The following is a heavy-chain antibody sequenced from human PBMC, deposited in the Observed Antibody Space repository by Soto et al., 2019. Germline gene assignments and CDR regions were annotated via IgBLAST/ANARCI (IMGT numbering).Heavy chain of an antibody. CDR1: GFTFRNYA. D-gene: IGHD5-12*01. J-gene: IGHJ4*02. V-gene: IGHV3-23*01. CDR2: IRASGDST. Sequence: EVQLLESGGGLVQPGGSLRLSCAASGFTFRNYAMTWVRQAPGKGLEWVSTIRASGDSTYYADSVKGRITISRDNSKNTVYLQVNSVEAGDTAVYCCAKGGYASYYCYLGQGILFTVSS. CDR3: AKGGYASYYCY.